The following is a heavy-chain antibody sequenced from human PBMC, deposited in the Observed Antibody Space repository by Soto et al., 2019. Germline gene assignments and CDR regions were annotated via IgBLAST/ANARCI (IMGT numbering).Heavy chain of an antibody. V-gene: IGHV4-39*01. CDR2: IYYSGST. J-gene: IGHJ6*01. CDR1: GGSISSSSYY. Sequence: PSETLSLTCTVSGGSISSSSYYWGWIRQPPGKGLEWIGSIYYSGSTYYNPSLKSRVTISVDTSKNQFSLKLSSVTAADTAVYYCARQFFFGGKVDLRDRLDVWGQGTTVTVSS. CDR3: ARQFFFGGKVDLRDRLDV. D-gene: IGHD2-15*01.